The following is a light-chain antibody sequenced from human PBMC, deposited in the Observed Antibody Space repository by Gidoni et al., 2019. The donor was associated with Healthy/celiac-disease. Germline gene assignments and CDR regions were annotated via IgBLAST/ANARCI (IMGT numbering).Light chain of an antibody. J-gene: IGKJ2*01. Sequence: EIVMTQSPATLSVSPGERATLSCRASQSVSSNLAWYQQKPGQAPRLLIYGASPSATGIPARFSGSGSGTEFTLTISSLQSEDFAVYYCQQYNNWPRTFGQGTTLEIK. CDR3: QQYNNWPRT. CDR2: GAS. V-gene: IGKV3-15*01. CDR1: QSVSSN.